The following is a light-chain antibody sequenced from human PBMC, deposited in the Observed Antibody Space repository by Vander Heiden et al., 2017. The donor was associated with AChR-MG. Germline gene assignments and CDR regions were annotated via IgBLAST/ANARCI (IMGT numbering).Light chain of an antibody. V-gene: IGLV2-8*01. CDR3: SSYAGSNNLDVV. Sequence: QSALTQPRSASASPGQSVTIPCTRTRSDVGGYYYVSWYQQHLGKAPKLMICGVSQRRSGVPDRFSGSKSGNTASLTVSCLQAEDEADYYCSSYAGSNNLDVVFGGGTKLTVL. J-gene: IGLJ2*01. CDR1: RSDVGGYYY. CDR2: GVS.